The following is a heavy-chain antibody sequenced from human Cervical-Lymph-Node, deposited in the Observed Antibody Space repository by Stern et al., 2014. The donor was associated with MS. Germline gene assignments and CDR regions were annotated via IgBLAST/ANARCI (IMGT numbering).Heavy chain of an antibody. D-gene: IGHD3-9*01. V-gene: IGHV1-69*08. CDR2: IIPRLDMR. CDR1: GGTFSRYT. J-gene: IGHJ3*02. Sequence: QVQLVQSGAEMMKPGSSVKVSCKASGGTFSRYTLNWVRQAPGQVLEWMGRIIPRLDMRIYAQNLQGKITMTADKSRITAYMELSGLRSEYTAVCYYARDEDYDVLNGRPSDAFDIWGQGTLVTVSS. CDR3: ARDEDYDVLNGRPSDAFDI.